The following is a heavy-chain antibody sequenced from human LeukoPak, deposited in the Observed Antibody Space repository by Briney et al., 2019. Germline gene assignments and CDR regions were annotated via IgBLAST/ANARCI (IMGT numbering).Heavy chain of an antibody. D-gene: IGHD5-18*01. V-gene: IGHV3-23*01. CDR3: ARDGVANTAMDYYYYFYLDI. Sequence: GGSLRLSCAGSAFTFSNYAMGWVRQAPGKGLEWVSAISGSAGSTYYADSVKGRFTISRDNAKNSLYLQMNSLRPEDTALYFCARDGVANTAMDYYYYFYLDIWGKGTTVAVSS. CDR2: ISGSAGST. CDR1: AFTFSNYA. J-gene: IGHJ6*03.